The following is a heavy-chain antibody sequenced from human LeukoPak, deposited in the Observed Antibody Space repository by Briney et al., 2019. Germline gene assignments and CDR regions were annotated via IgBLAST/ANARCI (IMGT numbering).Heavy chain of an antibody. CDR2: IDPYTGNT. V-gene: IGHV1-2*02. J-gene: IGHJ4*02. CDR3: AREYSASEH. Sequence: GASVKVSCKASGYTFVGYYSHWVRQAPGQGLEWMAWIDPYTGNTHYAQKFQGRITVTRDTSVSTTYMELSWLTSDDTARYYCAREYSASEHWGQGTLVTVSS. D-gene: IGHD5-12*01. CDR1: GYTFVGYY.